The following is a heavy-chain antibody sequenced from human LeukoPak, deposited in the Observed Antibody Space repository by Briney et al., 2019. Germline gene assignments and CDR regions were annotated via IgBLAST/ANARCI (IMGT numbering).Heavy chain of an antibody. Sequence: GGSLRLSCEASGFTFSRSWMSWVRKAAGKGLEWVANIKHDGSDKYYADSVKGRFTISRDNSKNTLYLQINSLRAEDTAVYYCAKGSGWYVWGQGTLVTVSS. D-gene: IGHD6-19*01. CDR2: IKHDGSDK. J-gene: IGHJ4*02. CDR1: GFTFSRSW. CDR3: AKGSGWYV. V-gene: IGHV3-7*03.